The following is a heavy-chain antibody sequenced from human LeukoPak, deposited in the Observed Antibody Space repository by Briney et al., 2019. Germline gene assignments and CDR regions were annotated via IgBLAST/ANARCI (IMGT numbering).Heavy chain of an antibody. Sequence: ASVKVSCKASGYTFTSYGISWVRQAPGQGLEWMGWISAYNGNTNYAQKLQGRVTMTTDTSTSTAYMELRSLRSDDTAVYYCARDALGWELLTRPDAFDIWGQGTMVTVSS. CDR1: GYTFTSYG. CDR2: ISAYNGNT. CDR3: ARDALGWELLTRPDAFDI. J-gene: IGHJ3*02. V-gene: IGHV1-18*01. D-gene: IGHD1-26*01.